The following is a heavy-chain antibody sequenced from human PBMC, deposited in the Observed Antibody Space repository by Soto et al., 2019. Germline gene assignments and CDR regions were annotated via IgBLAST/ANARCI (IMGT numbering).Heavy chain of an antibody. J-gene: IGHJ6*02. CDR2: INPNSGGT. V-gene: IGHV1-2*04. Sequence: ASVKVSCKASGYTFTGYYMHWVRQAPGQGLEWMGWINPNSGGTNYAQKFQGWVTMTRDTSISTAYMELSRLRSDDTAVYYCARDPRIFVSGSYTYYYYGMDVWGQGTTVTVSS. CDR3: ARDPRIFVSGSYTYYYYGMDV. CDR1: GYTFTGYY. D-gene: IGHD1-26*01.